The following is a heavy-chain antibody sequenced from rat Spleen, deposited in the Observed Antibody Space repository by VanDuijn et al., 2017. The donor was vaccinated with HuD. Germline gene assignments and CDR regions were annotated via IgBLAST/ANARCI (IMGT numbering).Heavy chain of an antibody. CDR1: RFTFSDYT. J-gene: IGHJ2*01. CDR2: ISYDGSST. D-gene: IGHD1-11*01. Sequence: EVRLVESGGGLVQPGGSLKLSCTASRFTFSDYTMAWVRQTPKKGLEWVATISYDGSSTYYRDSVKGRFTISRDNAKSTLYLQMDSLRSEDTATYYCARGYTLDYWGQGVMVTVSS. CDR3: ARGYTLDY. V-gene: IGHV5-7*01.